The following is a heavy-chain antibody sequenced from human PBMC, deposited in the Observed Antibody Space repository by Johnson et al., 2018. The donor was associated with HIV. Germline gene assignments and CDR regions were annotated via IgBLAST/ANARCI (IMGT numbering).Heavy chain of an antibody. Sequence: VQLVESGGGLVQPGGSLRLSCAASGFTFSNAWMSWVRQAPGKGLEWVSGISWKSINIVYADSVKGRFTISRADAKNSLYLQMNSLRAEDTAVYYCARMYSSGWYDLRVVYAVDIWGQGAMVSVSA. D-gene: IGHD6-19*01. CDR2: ISWKSINI. CDR1: GFTFSNAW. V-gene: IGHV3-48*04. J-gene: IGHJ3*02. CDR3: ARMYSSGWYDLRVVYAVDI.